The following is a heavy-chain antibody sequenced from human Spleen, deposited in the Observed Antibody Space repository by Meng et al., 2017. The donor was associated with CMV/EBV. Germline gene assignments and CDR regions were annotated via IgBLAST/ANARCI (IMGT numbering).Heavy chain of an antibody. CDR3: ARDHRSASYGRWFDP. Sequence: GSLRLSCTVSGGSISSSDYYWGWIRQPPGEGLEWIGSIYYTGYNDYNPSLKSRVTISVDTSKNLSSLSLTSMTAADTAVYYCARDHRSASYGRWFDPWGQGTLVTVSS. J-gene: IGHJ5*02. D-gene: IGHD6-19*01. CDR2: IYYTGYN. V-gene: IGHV4-39*07. CDR1: GGSISSSDYY.